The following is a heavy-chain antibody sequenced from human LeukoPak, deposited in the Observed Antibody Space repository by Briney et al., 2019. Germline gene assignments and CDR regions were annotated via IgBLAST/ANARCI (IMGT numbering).Heavy chain of an antibody. V-gene: IGHV3-74*01. CDR1: GFTFSSYW. CDR3: AASGSYEAFDI. Sequence: GGSLRLSCAASGFTFSSYWMHWVRQAPGRGLVWVSRINSDGSSTSYADSVKGRFTISRDNAKNTLYLQMNSLRAEDTAVYYCAASGSYEAFDIWGQGTMVTVSS. D-gene: IGHD1-26*01. CDR2: INSDGSST. J-gene: IGHJ3*02.